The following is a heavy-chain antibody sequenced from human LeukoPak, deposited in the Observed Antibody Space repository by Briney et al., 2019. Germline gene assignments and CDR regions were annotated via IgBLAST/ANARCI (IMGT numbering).Heavy chain of an antibody. CDR1: TFTFSSYA. D-gene: IGHD4-17*01. Sequence: GGSLRLSCATSTFTFSSYAMHWVRQAPGKGLEWVANIKPDGSERYYVDSVKGRFTISRHNAENSLYLQMDSLRAEDTAVYYCARSANKRFKTTVTSLYWYFDLWGRGTLVTVSS. CDR2: IKPDGSER. J-gene: IGHJ2*01. CDR3: ARSANKRFKTTVTSLYWYFDL. V-gene: IGHV3-7*01.